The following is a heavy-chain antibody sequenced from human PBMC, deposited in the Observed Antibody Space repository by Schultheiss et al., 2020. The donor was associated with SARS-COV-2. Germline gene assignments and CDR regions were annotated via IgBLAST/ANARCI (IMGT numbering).Heavy chain of an antibody. CDR1: GGSISSYN. CDR2: IYTNGST. J-gene: IGHJ6*02. D-gene: IGHD5-12*01. V-gene: IGHV4-59*01. Sequence: SETLSLTCTVSGGSISSYNLTWIRQPPGKGLEWICCIYTNGSTSSNPSLKSRVTISLDTAKKQLSLILSSVTAADTAVYYCAAGHSGYDYYYYYGMDVWGQGTTVTVSS. CDR3: AAGHSGYDYYYYYGMDV.